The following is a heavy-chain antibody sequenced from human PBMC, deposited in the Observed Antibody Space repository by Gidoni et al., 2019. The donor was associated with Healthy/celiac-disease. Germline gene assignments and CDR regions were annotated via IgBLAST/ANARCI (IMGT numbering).Heavy chain of an antibody. V-gene: IGHV3-23*01. CDR3: PKRQEGSGWAFDY. CDR1: GFTFSSYA. Sequence: EVQLLESGGGLVQPGGSLRLSCAASGFTFSSYAMSWVRQAPGKGLEWVSAISGSGGSTYYADSVKGRFTISRDNSKNTLYLQMNSLRAEDTAVYYCPKRQEGSGWAFDYWGQGTLVTVSS. D-gene: IGHD6-19*01. CDR2: ISGSGGST. J-gene: IGHJ4*02.